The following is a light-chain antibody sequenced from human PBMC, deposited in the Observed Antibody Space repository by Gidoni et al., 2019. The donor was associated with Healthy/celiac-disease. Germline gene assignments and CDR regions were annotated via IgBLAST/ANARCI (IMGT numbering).Light chain of an antibody. CDR1: SSDVGAYKY. CDR3: SSYAGSNNWV. CDR2: EVS. J-gene: IGLJ3*02. V-gene: IGLV2-8*01. Sequence: QSALTQPPSASGSPGQSVTISCTGTSSDVGAYKYVSWYQQHPGKFPKLMIYEVSKRPSGVPDRFSGSKSGNTASLTVSGLQAEDEADYYCSSYAGSNNWVFGGGTKVTVL.